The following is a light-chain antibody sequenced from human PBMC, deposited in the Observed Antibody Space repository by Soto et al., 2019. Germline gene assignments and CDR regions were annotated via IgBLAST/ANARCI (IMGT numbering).Light chain of an antibody. CDR3: QQYDNLPYT. J-gene: IGKJ2*01. CDR2: GAS. CDR1: QDITKN. V-gene: IGKV1-33*01. Sequence: DIQMTQSPPSLSASVGDRITITCKASQDITKNLDWYQQKPGKAPKLLIYGASNLIRGVPSRYSGSGSGTHFTFTIRSLQPEDFATYYCQQYDNLPYTFGQGTSLDIK.